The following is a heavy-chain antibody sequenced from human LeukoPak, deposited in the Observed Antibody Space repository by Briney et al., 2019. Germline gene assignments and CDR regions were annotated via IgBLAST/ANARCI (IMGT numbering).Heavy chain of an antibody. J-gene: IGHJ3*02. D-gene: IGHD1-26*01. CDR2: IRYDGSNK. CDR3: GATTLSLIRAFDI. CDR1: GFTFSSYG. Sequence: GGSLRLSCAASGFTFSSYGMHWVRQAPGKGLEWVAFIRYDGSNKYYADSVKGRFTIPRDNSKNTLYLQMNSLRAEDTAVYYCGATTLSLIRAFDIWGQGTMVTVSS. V-gene: IGHV3-30*02.